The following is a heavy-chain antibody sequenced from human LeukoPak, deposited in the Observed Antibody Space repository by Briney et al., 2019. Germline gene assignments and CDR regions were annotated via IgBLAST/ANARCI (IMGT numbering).Heavy chain of an antibody. CDR1: GGTFSSYA. J-gene: IGHJ4*02. Sequence: GASVKVSCKASGGTFSSYAISWVRQAPGQGLEWMGGIIPIFGTANYAQKFQGRVTITADKSTSTAYMELSSLRSEDTAVYYCARGVEWLGFDYWGQGTLVTVSS. V-gene: IGHV1-69*06. CDR2: IIPIFGTA. D-gene: IGHD3-3*01. CDR3: ARGVEWLGFDY.